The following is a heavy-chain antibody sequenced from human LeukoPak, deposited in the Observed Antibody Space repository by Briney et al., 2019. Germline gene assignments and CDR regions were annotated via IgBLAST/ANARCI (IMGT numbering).Heavy chain of an antibody. Sequence: GEALKISCKGSGYSFTNYWIGWVRQMPGKGREWMGIIYPGDSDTRYSPSFQGQVTISADKSISTAYLQWSSLKASDTAMYYCARLVDTAMVTLMDVWGKGTTVTVSS. J-gene: IGHJ6*03. CDR1: GYSFTNYW. D-gene: IGHD5-18*01. CDR2: IYPGDSDT. CDR3: ARLVDTAMVTLMDV. V-gene: IGHV5-51*01.